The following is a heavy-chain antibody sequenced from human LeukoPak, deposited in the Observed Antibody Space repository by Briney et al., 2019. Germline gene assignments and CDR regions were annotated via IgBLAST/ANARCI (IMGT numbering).Heavy chain of an antibody. Sequence: GGSLRLSCAASGFTFSSYNMNWVRQAPGKGLEWVSYISTSSNTIYYADSVKGRFTISRDNAKNSLYLQMNDLRAEDTAVYYCARVGSYGMDVWGQGTTITVSS. CDR3: ARVGSYGMDV. J-gene: IGHJ6*02. CDR2: ISTSSNTI. V-gene: IGHV3-48*01. CDR1: GFTFSSYN. D-gene: IGHD3-10*01.